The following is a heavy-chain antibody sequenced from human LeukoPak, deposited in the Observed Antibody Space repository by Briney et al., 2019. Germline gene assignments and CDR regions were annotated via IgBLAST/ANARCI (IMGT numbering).Heavy chain of an antibody. J-gene: IGHJ3*02. Sequence: PGGSLRLSCAASGFTFDDYSMNWVRQAPGKGLEWVSSISSSSTYIYYADSLRGRFTISRDNAKNSMYLQMNSLRAEDTAVYYCARDLLRFLEWLPSGAFDIWGQGTMVTVSS. CDR3: ARDLLRFLEWLPSGAFDI. CDR2: ISSSSTYI. D-gene: IGHD3-3*01. CDR1: GFTFDDYS. V-gene: IGHV3-21*01.